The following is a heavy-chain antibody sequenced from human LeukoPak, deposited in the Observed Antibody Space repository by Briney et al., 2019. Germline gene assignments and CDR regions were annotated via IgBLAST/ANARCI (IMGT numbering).Heavy chain of an antibody. CDR3: ASSSRPTPSYYYYGMDV. V-gene: IGHV1-69*13. J-gene: IGHJ6*02. D-gene: IGHD6-6*01. CDR1: GGTFSSYA. CDR2: IIPIFGTA. Sequence: SVNVSCTASGGTFSSYAISWVRQAPGQGLEWMGGIIPIFGTANYAQKFQGRVTITADESTSTAYMELSSLRSEDTAVYYCASSSRPTPSYYYYGMDVWGQGTTVTVSS.